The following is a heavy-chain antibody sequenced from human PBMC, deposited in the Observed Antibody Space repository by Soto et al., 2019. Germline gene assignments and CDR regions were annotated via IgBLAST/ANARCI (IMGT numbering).Heavy chain of an antibody. CDR2: IIPIFGTA. J-gene: IGHJ4*02. CDR1: GGTFSSYA. D-gene: IGHD3-22*01. CDR3: ARGSREVVITTNFDY. V-gene: IGHV1-69*13. Sequence: SVKVSCKASGGTFSSYAISWVRQAPGQGLEWMGGIIPIFGTANYAQKFQGRVTITADESTSTAYMELSSLRSEDTAVYYCARGSREVVITTNFDYWGQGTLVTVSS.